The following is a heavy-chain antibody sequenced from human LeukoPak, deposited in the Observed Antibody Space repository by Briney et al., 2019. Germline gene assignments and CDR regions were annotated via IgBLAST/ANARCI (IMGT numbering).Heavy chain of an antibody. CDR1: GGPISSYY. CDR3: ARRRPYSSSFNYYYYYGMDV. CDR2: IYHTGST. J-gene: IGHJ6*02. D-gene: IGHD6-6*01. Sequence: SETLSLTCIISGGPISSYYWNWIRQPLGKGLEWIGYIYHTGSTYYNPSLKSRVTISVDTSKNQFSLRLSSVTAADTAVYYCARRRPYSSSFNYYYYYGMDVWGQGTTVTVSS. V-gene: IGHV4-59*04.